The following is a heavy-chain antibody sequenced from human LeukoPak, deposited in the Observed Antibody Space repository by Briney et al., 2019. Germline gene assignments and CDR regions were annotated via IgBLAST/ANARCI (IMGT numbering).Heavy chain of an antibody. D-gene: IGHD3-16*01. CDR2: ISTSSSYK. CDR3: ARVLQGYFDY. J-gene: IGHJ4*02. CDR1: GFTFSSYS. Sequence: GGSLRLSCAASGFTFSSYSMNWVRQAPGKGLEWVSYISTSSSYKYYADSVRGRFTISRDNAENSLYLQMNSLSAEDTAVYYCARVLQGYFDYWGQGTLVTVSS. V-gene: IGHV3-21*04.